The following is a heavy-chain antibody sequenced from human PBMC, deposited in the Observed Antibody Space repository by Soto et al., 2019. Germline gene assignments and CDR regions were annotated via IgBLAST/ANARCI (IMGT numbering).Heavy chain of an antibody. CDR1: GFTFNYAW. CDR2: IKSKNNGGTA. J-gene: IGHJ4*02. Sequence: GGSLRLSCAASGFTFNYAWMTWVRQAPGKGLEWVGRIKSKNNGGTADYGTPVNGRFTISRDDSRNTLYLQINSLETEDTAVYYCATDGLVVGATIDYWGQGTLVTVSS. V-gene: IGHV3-15*01. CDR3: ATDGLVVGATIDY. D-gene: IGHD1-26*01.